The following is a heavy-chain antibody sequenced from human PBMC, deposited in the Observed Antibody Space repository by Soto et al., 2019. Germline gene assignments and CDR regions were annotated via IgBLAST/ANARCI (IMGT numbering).Heavy chain of an antibody. J-gene: IGHJ4*02. V-gene: IGHV3-48*03. CDR2: ITSTGSTR. Sequence: PGGSLRLPCAASGFTFSSYEMNWVRQAPGKGLEWVSDITSTGSTRYYADSVKGRFTISRDNAKNPLYLQMNSLRAEDTAVYYCARGYCTSSACHWNFDYWGQGTLVTVSS. D-gene: IGHD2-8*02. CDR1: GFTFSSYE. CDR3: ARGYCTSSACHWNFDY.